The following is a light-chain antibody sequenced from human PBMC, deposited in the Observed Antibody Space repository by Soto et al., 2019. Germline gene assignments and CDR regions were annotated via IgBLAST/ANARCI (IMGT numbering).Light chain of an antibody. Sequence: EIVLTQSPGTLSLSPGERATLSCRASQSVSSSYLAWYQQKPGQAPRLLIYGPSIRATGIPDRFSGSGSGTDFTLTINRLEPEDFAVYYCQQYGRSPPVTFGGGTKVEIK. CDR2: GPS. J-gene: IGKJ4*01. CDR3: QQYGRSPPVT. CDR1: QSVSSSY. V-gene: IGKV3-20*01.